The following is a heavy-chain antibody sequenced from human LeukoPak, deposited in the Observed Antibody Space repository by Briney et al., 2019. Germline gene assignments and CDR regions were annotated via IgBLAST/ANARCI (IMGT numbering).Heavy chain of an antibody. J-gene: IGHJ4*02. V-gene: IGHV3-30*02. D-gene: IGHD3-16*01. CDR3: ANLIAPKFGNFDY. CDR2: IRYDGSNK. CDR1: GFTFSSYG. Sequence: GGSLRLSCAASGFTFSSYGMHWVRQAPGKGLEWVAFIRYDGSNKYYADSVKGRFTISRDNSKNTLYLQMNSLRAEDTAVYYCANLIAPKFGNFDYWGQGTLVTVSS.